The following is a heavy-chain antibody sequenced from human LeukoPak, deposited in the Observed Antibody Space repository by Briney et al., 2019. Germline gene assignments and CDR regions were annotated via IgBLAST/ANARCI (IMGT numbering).Heavy chain of an antibody. CDR1: GFTFSSYA. V-gene: IGHV3-23*01. CDR3: AIMHGYYDGSGFWVQ. J-gene: IGHJ4*02. D-gene: IGHD3-22*01. CDR2: ISPSGDRT. Sequence: TAGSLRLSCAASGFTFSSYAMSWVRQAPGKGLEWVSFISPSGDRTSNADSVEGRFTISRDNTRNTLYLQMNSLRDEDTGVYYCAIMHGYYDGSGFWVQWGQGTLVTVSS.